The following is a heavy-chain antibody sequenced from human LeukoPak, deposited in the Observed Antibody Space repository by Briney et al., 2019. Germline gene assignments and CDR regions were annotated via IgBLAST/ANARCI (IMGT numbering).Heavy chain of an antibody. CDR2: IKQDESEK. D-gene: IGHD3-10*01. CDR1: GFTFSSYW. V-gene: IGHV3-7*04. J-gene: IGHJ4*02. Sequence: GGSLRLSCAASGFTFSSYWMSWVRQAPGKGLEWVANIKQDESEKHYVDSVKGRFTISRDNAKNSLYLQMNIPRADDTAVYYCAKAGRRDSVFDYWGQGSLVTVSS. CDR3: AKAGRRDSVFDY.